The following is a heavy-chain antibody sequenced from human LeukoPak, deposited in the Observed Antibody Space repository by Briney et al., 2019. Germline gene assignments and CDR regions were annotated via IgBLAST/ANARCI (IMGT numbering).Heavy chain of an antibody. V-gene: IGHV4-34*01. D-gene: IGHD6-13*01. CDR2: INHSGST. J-gene: IGHJ4*02. Sequence: RPSETLSLTCAVYGGSFSGYYWSWIRQPPGKGLEWIGEINHSGSTNYNPSLKSRVTISVDTSKNQFSLKLSSVTAADTAVYYCARAQDSPAAGGTAVDYYFDYWGQGTPVTVSS. CDR1: GGSFSGYY. CDR3: ARAQDSPAAGGTAVDYYFDY.